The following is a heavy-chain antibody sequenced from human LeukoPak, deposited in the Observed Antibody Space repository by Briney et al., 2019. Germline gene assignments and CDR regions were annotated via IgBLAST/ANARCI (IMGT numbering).Heavy chain of an antibody. CDR2: IWYDGSNK. CDR3: ARGRWDTGGLHGLDV. V-gene: IGHV3-33*01. D-gene: IGHD2-8*02. CDR1: GFTFSSFG. J-gene: IGHJ6*02. Sequence: HPGGSLRLSCAASGFTFSSFGMHWVRQAPGKGLEWVADIWYDGSNKYYADSVKGRFTISRDNSQNTLYLQGNNLRAEDTAVYCCARGRWDTGGLHGLDVWGQGTTVTVSS.